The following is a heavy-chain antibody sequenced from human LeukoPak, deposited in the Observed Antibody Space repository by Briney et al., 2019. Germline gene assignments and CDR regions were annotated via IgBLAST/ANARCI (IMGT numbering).Heavy chain of an antibody. D-gene: IGHD3-10*01. CDR3: ARDLDRYYGSGGYPPEHT. CDR1: GYTFTSYG. Sequence: PGASVKVSCKASGYTFTSYGISWVRQAPGQGLEWMGWISAYNGNTNYAQKLQGRVTMTTDTSTSTAYMELRSLRSDDTAVYYCARDLDRYYGSGGYPPEHTWGQGTLVTVSS. J-gene: IGHJ5*02. CDR2: ISAYNGNT. V-gene: IGHV1-18*01.